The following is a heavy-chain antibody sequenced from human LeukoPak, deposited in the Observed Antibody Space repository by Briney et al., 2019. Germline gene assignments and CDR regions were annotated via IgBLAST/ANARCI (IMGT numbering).Heavy chain of an antibody. CDR3: ARDYYDSSGYYYGGGDY. CDR1: GGTFSSYT. Sequence: EASVKVSCKASGGTFSSYTISWVRQAPGQGLEWMGRIIPILGIANYARKFQGRVTITADKSTSTAYMELSSLRSEDTAVYYCARDYYDSSGYYYGGGDYWGQGTLVTVSS. D-gene: IGHD3-22*01. V-gene: IGHV1-69*02. J-gene: IGHJ4*02. CDR2: IIPILGIA.